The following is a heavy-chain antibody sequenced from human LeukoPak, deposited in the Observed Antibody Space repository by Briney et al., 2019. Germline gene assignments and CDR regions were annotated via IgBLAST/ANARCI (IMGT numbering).Heavy chain of an antibody. V-gene: IGHV3-7*01. CDR2: IKQDGSKK. D-gene: IGHD3-10*02. J-gene: IGHJ6*04. CDR1: GFTLSNNW. Sequence: GGSLRLSCAASGFTLSNNWMSWVRQAPGKGLEWVANIKQDGSKKNYVDSVKGRFTISRDNAKNSLYLQMNSLRAEDTAVYYCAELGITMIGGVWGKGTTVTISS. CDR3: AELGITMIGGV.